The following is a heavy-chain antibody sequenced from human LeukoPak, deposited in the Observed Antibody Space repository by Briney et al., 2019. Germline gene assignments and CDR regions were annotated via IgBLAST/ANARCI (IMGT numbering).Heavy chain of an antibody. CDR2: IYYSGST. J-gene: IGHJ4*02. D-gene: IGHD6-19*01. Sequence: SETLSLTCTVSGGSISSSPYYWGWIRQPPGKGLEWIGNIYYSGSTYYNPSLKTRVTISVDTSKNQFSLKLTSATAADTAVYYCARHASVDGNWPRPLDYWGQGSLVTVSS. V-gene: IGHV4-39*01. CDR1: GGSISSSPYY. CDR3: ARHASVDGNWPRPLDY.